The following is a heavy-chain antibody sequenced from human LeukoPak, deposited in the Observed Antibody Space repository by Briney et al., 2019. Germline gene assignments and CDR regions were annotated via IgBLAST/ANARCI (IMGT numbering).Heavy chain of an antibody. CDR2: INHSGST. J-gene: IGHJ4*02. V-gene: IGHV4-34*01. CDR3: ARGRCTNGVCYPRDY. CDR1: GFTFSSYS. Sequence: GSLRLSCAASGFTFSSYSMNWVRQAPGKGLEWIGEINHSGSTNYNPSLKSRVTISVDTSKNQFSLKLSSVTAADTAVYYCARGRCTNGVCYPRDYWGQGTLVTVSS. D-gene: IGHD2-8*01.